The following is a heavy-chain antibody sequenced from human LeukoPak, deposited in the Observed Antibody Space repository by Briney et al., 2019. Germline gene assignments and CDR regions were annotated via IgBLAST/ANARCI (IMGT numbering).Heavy chain of an antibody. CDR3: ARAQTMAAAGTGPGDF. D-gene: IGHD6-13*01. CDR1: GYTFTGYY. V-gene: IGHV1-2*02. CDR2: INPSSGGT. J-gene: IGHJ4*02. Sequence: ASVKVSCKSSGYTFTGYYMHWVRQAPGQGLEWMGWINPSSGGTNYAQKFQGRVTMTRDTSIGTAYMELSSLRSDDTAVYSCARAQTMAAAGTGPGDFWGQGTLVTVSS.